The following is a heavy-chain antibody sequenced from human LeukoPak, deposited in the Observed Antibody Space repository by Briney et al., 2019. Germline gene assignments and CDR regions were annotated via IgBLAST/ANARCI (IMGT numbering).Heavy chain of an antibody. Sequence: ASVRVSCKTSGYTFSNFGINWVRQAPGQGLEWMGWISGNNDNPNYGQKFQGRFTVTTDSSTSTAYIELRNLRLDDTAVYYCARDGTSTDDYWGQGTLVTVSS. CDR1: GYTFSNFG. CDR2: ISGNNDNP. V-gene: IGHV1-18*01. CDR3: ARDGTSTDDY. D-gene: IGHD2-2*01. J-gene: IGHJ4*02.